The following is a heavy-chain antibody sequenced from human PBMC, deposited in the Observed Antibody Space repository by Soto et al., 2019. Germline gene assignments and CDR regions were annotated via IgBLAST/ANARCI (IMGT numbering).Heavy chain of an antibody. CDR1: GGTISTGGYS. CDR3: ARTGGMGRGVSCMDV. CDR2: IYHSGST. V-gene: IGHV4-30-2*01. J-gene: IGHJ6*02. D-gene: IGHD3-10*01. Sequence: LTCAVSGGTISTGGYSCSWIRPPPGKGLEWIGYIYHSGSTNYNPSLKSRVTISVDTSKNQFSLKLSSVTAADTAVYYCARTGGMGRGVSCMDVWGQGTTVTVSS.